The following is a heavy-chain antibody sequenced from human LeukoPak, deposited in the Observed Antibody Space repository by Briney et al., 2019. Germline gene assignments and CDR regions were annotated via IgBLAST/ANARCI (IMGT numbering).Heavy chain of an antibody. CDR1: GFTFSSYG. CDR2: IRYDGSNK. V-gene: IGHV3-30*02. Sequence: GGSLRLSCAASGFTFSSYGMHWVRQAPGKGLEWVAFIRYDGSNKYYADSVKGRFTISRDNSKNTLYLQMNSLRAEDTAVYYCAKGSAHYYYYYYYMDVWGKGTTVTVSS. D-gene: IGHD3-10*01. CDR3: AKGSAHYYYYYYYMDV. J-gene: IGHJ6*03.